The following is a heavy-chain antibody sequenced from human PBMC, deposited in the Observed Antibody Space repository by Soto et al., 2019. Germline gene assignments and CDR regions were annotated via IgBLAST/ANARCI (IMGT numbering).Heavy chain of an antibody. CDR2: RNPNSGNT. CDR1: GYTFPSYD. J-gene: IGHJ5*02. D-gene: IGHD3-10*01. Sequence: QVQLVQSGAEVKKPGASVQVSCKASGYTFPSYDINWVRQATGQGLEWMGWRNPNSGNTDYAQKFQGRDTMTRNTSISTAYRKLSSLRSEDAAVYYCAREHYGNSAWFDPWGQGTLVTVSS. V-gene: IGHV1-8*01. CDR3: AREHYGNSAWFDP.